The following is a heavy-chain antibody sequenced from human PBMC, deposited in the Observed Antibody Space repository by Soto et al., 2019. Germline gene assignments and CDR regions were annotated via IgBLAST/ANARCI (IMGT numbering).Heavy chain of an antibody. CDR3: AKSDREYCSGGACYGKYFDY. CDR1: VFTFSNYG. CDR2: ISYDGSSK. Sequence: WSLRLSCAASVFTFSNYGMHWVRQAPGKGLEWVAVISYDGSSKYSADSVKGRFTISRDNSKNTLYLQMNSLRAEDTAVYYCAKSDREYCSGGACYGKYFDYWGQGTLVTVSS. J-gene: IGHJ4*02. D-gene: IGHD2-15*01. V-gene: IGHV3-30*18.